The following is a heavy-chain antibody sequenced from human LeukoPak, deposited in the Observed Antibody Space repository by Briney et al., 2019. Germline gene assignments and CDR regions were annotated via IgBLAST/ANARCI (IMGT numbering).Heavy chain of an antibody. Sequence: KPSETLSLTCTVSGGSISSSSYYWGWLRQPPGKGLEWIGSIYDSGSTYYNPSLKSRVTISVDTSKNQFSLKLSSVTAADTAVYYCARDRGGLFGHDYGDYINWFDPWGQGTLVTVSS. D-gene: IGHD4-17*01. CDR3: ARDRGGLFGHDYGDYINWFDP. J-gene: IGHJ5*02. CDR2: IYDSGST. CDR1: GGSISSSSYY. V-gene: IGHV4-39*07.